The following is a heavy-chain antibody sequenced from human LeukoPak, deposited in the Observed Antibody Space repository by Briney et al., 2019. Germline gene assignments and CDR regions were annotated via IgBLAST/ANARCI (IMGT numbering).Heavy chain of an antibody. CDR1: GGTFSSYA. V-gene: IGHV1-69*13. CDR2: IIPIFGTA. Sequence: VASVKVSCKASGGTFSSYAISWVRQAPGQGLEWMGGIIPIFGTAKYAQKFQGRVTITADESTSTAYMELSGLRSEDTAVYYCASNPGFLGYCSSSSCYFDYWGQGTLVTVPS. D-gene: IGHD2-2*01. J-gene: IGHJ4*02. CDR3: ASNPGFLGYCSSSSCYFDY.